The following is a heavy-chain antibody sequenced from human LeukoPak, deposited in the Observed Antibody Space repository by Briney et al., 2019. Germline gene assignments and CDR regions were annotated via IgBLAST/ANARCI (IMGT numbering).Heavy chain of an antibody. D-gene: IGHD5-24*01. Sequence: GGALRLSCAASGFTFSSYGMHWGRQAPGKGVGGVAVIWYDGSNKYYGDSVKGRVTISRDNSKKPLYLQMNSLRVEDTAVYYCARGDGYNDAEYLQHWGQGTLVTVS. CDR1: GFTFSSYG. J-gene: IGHJ1*01. CDR2: IWYDGSNK. CDR3: ARGDGYNDAEYLQH. V-gene: IGHV3-33*01.